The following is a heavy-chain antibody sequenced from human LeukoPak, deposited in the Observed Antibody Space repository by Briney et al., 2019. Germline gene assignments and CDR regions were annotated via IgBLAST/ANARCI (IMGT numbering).Heavy chain of an antibody. CDR1: GFTFSNYS. CDR3: AKGLTRRYLDY. Sequence: GGSLRLSCAASGFTFSNYSMNWVRQAPGKGLEWVSYISSSSSTIYYADSVKGRFTISRDNAKNSLYLQMNSLRAEDTAVYYCAKGLTRRYLDYWGQGTLVTVSS. CDR2: ISSSSSTI. J-gene: IGHJ4*02. V-gene: IGHV3-48*01. D-gene: IGHD3-9*01.